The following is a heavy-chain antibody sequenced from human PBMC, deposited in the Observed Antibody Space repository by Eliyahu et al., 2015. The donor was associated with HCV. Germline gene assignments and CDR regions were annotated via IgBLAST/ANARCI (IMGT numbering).Heavy chain of an antibody. CDR2: ISYDGSNK. CDR1: GFTFSSYA. J-gene: IGHJ6*02. D-gene: IGHD3-3*01. Sequence: QVQLVESGGGVVQPGRSLRLSCXXXGFTFSSYAXXWVRQXPGKGLEWVAVISYDGSNKYYADSVKGRFTISRDNSKNTLYLQMNSLRAEDTAVYYCARDRATIFGVVIFYYGMDVWGQGTTVTVSS. V-gene: IGHV3-30-3*01. CDR3: ARDRATIFGVVIFYYGMDV.